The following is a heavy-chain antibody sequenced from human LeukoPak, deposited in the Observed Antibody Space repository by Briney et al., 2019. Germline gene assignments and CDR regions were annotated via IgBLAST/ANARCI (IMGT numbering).Heavy chain of an antibody. CDR2: ISGSGGST. V-gene: IGHV3-23*01. CDR1: GFTLSSYA. CDR3: AKCSGPYYGSGNYYVI. D-gene: IGHD3-10*01. Sequence: GGSLRLSCAASGFTLSSYAMSWVRQAPGKGLEWVSAISGSGGSTYYADSVKGRFTISRDNSKNTLYLQMNSLRAEDTAVYYCAKCSGPYYGSGNYYVIWGQVTMVTVSS. J-gene: IGHJ3*02.